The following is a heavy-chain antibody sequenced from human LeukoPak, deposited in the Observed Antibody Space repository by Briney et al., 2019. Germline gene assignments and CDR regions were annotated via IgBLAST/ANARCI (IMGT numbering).Heavy chain of an antibody. J-gene: IGHJ1*01. V-gene: IGHV3-7*01. D-gene: IGHD3-3*01. Sequence: GGSLRLSCAASGFTFSSYWMSWVRQAPGKGLEWVANIKQDGSEKYYVDSVKGRFTISRDNAKNSLYLQMNSLRAEDTAVYYCARDTFYDFWSGRGIEHWGQGTLVTVSS. CDR1: GFTFSSYW. CDR2: IKQDGSEK. CDR3: ARDTFYDFWSGRGIEH.